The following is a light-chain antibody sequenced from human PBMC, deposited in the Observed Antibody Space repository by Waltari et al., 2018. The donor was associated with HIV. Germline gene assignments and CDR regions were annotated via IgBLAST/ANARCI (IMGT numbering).Light chain of an antibody. CDR1: SSNVGSDDL. J-gene: IGLJ1*01. V-gene: IGLV2-23*02. CDR3: CSCPRSGIRYV. Sequence: QSALTQPASVSGSPGQSITISCTGTSSNVGSDDLVSWYQQHPGEAPKLIIYEVTKRPSGFSNRFSGSKSGNTASLTISGLQAEYEADYYCCSCPRSGIRYVFGSGTKVTVL. CDR2: EVT.